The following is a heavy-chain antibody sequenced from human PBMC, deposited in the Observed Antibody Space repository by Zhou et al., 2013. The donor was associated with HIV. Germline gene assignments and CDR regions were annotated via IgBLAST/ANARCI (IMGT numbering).Heavy chain of an antibody. V-gene: IGHV1-69*12. J-gene: IGHJ3*02. CDR1: GGTFSSDA. CDR2: IIPMFNTT. Sequence: QVQLVQSGAEVKKPGSSVKVSSKASGGTFSSDALSWVRQAPGQGLEWMGGIIPMFNTTNYVQKFQGRITITADESTGTAHMELSSLKSEDTAVYYCALETGNDAFDIWGQGTMVTVSS. D-gene: IGHD7-27*01. CDR3: ALETGNDAFDI.